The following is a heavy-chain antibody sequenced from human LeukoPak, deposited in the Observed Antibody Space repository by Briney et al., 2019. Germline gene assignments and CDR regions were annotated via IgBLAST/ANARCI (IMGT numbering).Heavy chain of an antibody. D-gene: IGHD3-22*01. CDR1: AYSFTSYW. CDR3: ATTSSGYNQFDP. J-gene: IGHJ5*02. CDR2: IYPGDSDT. Sequence: GESLKISCKVSAYSFTSYWIGWVRQMPGKGLEWMGIIYPGDSDTRYSPSFQGQVTMPVDKSINTAYLQWSSLKASDTAMYYCATTSSGYNQFDPWGQGTLVTVSS. V-gene: IGHV5-51*01.